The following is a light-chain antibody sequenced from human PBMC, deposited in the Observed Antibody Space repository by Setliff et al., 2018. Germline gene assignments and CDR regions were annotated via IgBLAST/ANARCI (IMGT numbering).Light chain of an antibody. CDR3: SSYASSSIPYV. J-gene: IGLJ1*01. CDR2: EVS. Sequence: QSALAQPPSASGSPGQSVTISCTGTSSDVGGYNYVSWYQQHSGKAPKLMIYEVSNRPSGVSNRFSGSKSGNTASLTISGLQAEDEADYYCSSYASSSIPYVFGSGTKVTVL. V-gene: IGLV2-14*01. CDR1: SSDVGGYNY.